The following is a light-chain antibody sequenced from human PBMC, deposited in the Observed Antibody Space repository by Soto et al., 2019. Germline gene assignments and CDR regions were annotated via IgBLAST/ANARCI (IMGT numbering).Light chain of an antibody. CDR1: QGLSNY. CDR2: DAS. V-gene: IGKV1-33*01. J-gene: IGKJ2*01. CDR3: QQYDSLPYT. Sequence: DIQMTQSPSPLSASVGDRVTITCQASQGLSNYLNWYQQKPGKAPKLLIYDASNLETGVPSRFSGSGSGTDFTFTINNLQPEDIAIYFCQQYDSLPYTFGRGTKLEIK.